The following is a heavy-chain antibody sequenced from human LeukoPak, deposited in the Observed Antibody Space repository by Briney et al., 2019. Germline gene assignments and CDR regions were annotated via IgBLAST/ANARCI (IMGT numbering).Heavy chain of an antibody. CDR3: ARDTSGGSYYVY. D-gene: IGHD1-26*01. CDR1: GFNLYDYG. Sequence: GGSLRLSCAASGFNLYDYGMSWVRQAPGKGLEWVANIKQDGSEKYYVDSVKGRFTISRDNAKNSLYLQMNSLRAEDTAVYYCARDTSGGSYYVYWGQGTLVTVSS. CDR2: IKQDGSEK. J-gene: IGHJ4*02. V-gene: IGHV3-7*01.